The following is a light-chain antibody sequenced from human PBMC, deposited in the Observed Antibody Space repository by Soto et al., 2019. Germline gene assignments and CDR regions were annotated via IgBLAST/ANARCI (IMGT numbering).Light chain of an antibody. Sequence: ETVSTQSPGTLSLSPGERATLACRASQSVRSSYLAWYQQKPGQAPRLHLYGTSTSATGIPDRFSGSGSGTDFTLTISRLELEDFAVYYCQQYGNSPRFTFGPGTKVDIK. CDR2: GTS. V-gene: IGKV3-20*01. CDR3: QQYGNSPRFT. J-gene: IGKJ3*01. CDR1: QSVRSSY.